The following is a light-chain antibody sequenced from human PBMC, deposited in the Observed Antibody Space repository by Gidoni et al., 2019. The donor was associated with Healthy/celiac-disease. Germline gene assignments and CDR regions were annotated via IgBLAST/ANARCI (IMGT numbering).Light chain of an antibody. CDR2: AAS. V-gene: IGKV1-8*01. Sequence: AIRMTQSPSSFSASTGDRVTITCRASQGTSSYLAWYQQKPGKAPKLLIYAASTLQSVVPSRCSGSGSGTDFTLTISCLQSEDVATYYCQQYYSYPWTFGQGTKVEIK. CDR3: QQYYSYPWT. CDR1: QGTSSY. J-gene: IGKJ1*01.